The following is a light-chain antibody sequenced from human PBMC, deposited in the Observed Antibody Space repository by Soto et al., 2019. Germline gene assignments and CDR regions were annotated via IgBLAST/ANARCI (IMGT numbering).Light chain of an antibody. Sequence: DIPMTQSPSSLSASVGDRVTITCQASQDISNYLNWYQQKPGKAPKLLIYDASNLETGVPSRFSGSGSGTDFTFTISSLQPEDIATYYCQHYDNFLDTFGQGTKLEIK. CDR1: QDISNY. V-gene: IGKV1-33*01. CDR2: DAS. J-gene: IGKJ2*01. CDR3: QHYDNFLDT.